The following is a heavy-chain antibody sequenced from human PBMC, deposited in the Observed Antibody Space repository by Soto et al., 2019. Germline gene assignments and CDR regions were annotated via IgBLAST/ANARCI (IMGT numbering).Heavy chain of an antibody. V-gene: IGHV4-39*01. CDR3: ARTRLGSGSYYY. Sequence: SETLSLTCTVSGGSINTNSYYWGLIRQPPGKGLEWIGSIYYSGSSYYNPSLKSRVTISIDTSKNQFFLKLSSVTAADTAVYYCARTRLGSGSYYYWGQGTLVTVSS. CDR2: IYYSGSS. D-gene: IGHD3-10*01. CDR1: GGSINTNSYY. J-gene: IGHJ4*02.